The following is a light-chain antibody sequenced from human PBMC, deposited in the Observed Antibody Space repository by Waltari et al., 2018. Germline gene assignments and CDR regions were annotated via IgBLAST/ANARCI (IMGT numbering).Light chain of an antibody. CDR3: QQRSSWLT. V-gene: IGKV3-11*01. Sequence: ELVLTQTPATLSLSPGERATLSCRASQSVNRYLAWYQQKPGQAPRLLIYDASNRATGIPARFSGSGSGTDFTLTISSLEPEDFAVYYCQQRSSWLTFGGGTKVEIK. CDR2: DAS. CDR1: QSVNRY. J-gene: IGKJ4*01.